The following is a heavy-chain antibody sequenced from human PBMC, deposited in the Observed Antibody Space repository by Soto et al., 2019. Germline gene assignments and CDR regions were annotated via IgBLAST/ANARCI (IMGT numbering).Heavy chain of an antibody. CDR2: ISRSGGST. Sequence: GGSLSLSCAASGFTFSSKYMSWVRQAPGKGLEWVSGISRSGGSTSYADSVKGRFTISRDYSKNTLYLQMNSLRAEDTAVYYCAKVDGGITMIVVVYYYFDYWGQGALVTVS. V-gene: IGHV3-23*01. CDR3: AKVDGGITMIVVVYYYFDY. D-gene: IGHD3-22*01. J-gene: IGHJ4*02. CDR1: GFTFSSKY.